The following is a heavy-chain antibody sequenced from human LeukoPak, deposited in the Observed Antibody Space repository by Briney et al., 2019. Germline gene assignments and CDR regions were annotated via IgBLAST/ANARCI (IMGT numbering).Heavy chain of an antibody. Sequence: SVKVSCKASGGTFSSYAISWVRQAPGQGREWMGGIIPIFDTANYAQKFQGRVTITTDESTSTANMELSSLRSEDTAVYYCARGNPTSIAAPNYYYYYYMDVWGKGTTVTVSS. D-gene: IGHD6-25*01. CDR3: ARGNPTSIAAPNYYYYYYMDV. J-gene: IGHJ6*03. CDR2: IIPIFDTA. CDR1: GGTFSSYA. V-gene: IGHV1-69*05.